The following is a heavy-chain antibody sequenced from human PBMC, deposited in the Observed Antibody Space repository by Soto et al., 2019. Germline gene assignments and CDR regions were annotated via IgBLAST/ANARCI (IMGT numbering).Heavy chain of an antibody. Sequence: SGGSLRLSCAASGFTFSSHSMNWVRQAPGKGLEWVSSISSSSSYIYYADSVKGRFTISRDNAKNSLYLQMNSLRAEDTAVYYCARYLLFSHDYSNYPEGGADYYYYYGMDVWGQGTTVTVSS. CDR2: ISSSSSYI. D-gene: IGHD4-4*01. CDR1: GFTFSSHS. V-gene: IGHV3-21*01. CDR3: ARYLLFSHDYSNYPEGGADYYYYYGMDV. J-gene: IGHJ6*02.